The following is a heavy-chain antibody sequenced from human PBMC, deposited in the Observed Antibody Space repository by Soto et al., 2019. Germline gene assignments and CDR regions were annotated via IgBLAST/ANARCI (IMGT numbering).Heavy chain of an antibody. D-gene: IGHD3-10*01. V-gene: IGHV4-39*01. J-gene: IGHJ6*04. CDR2: IYYSGST. CDR3: ASPRTHNKYGESFYRVDV. CDR1: GDSISSDGYY. Sequence: QVQLQESGPGLVKPSEILSLTCTVSGDSISSDGYYWGWFRQPPGKGLRWMGRIYYSGSTYYNPYLKSRVTTSRHTSKNKFPLKVSPVTATDAGVYYCASPRTHNKYGESFYRVDVWGEGTKVTVSS.